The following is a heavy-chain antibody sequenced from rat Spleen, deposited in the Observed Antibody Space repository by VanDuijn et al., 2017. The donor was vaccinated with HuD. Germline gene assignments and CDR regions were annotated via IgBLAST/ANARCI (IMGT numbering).Heavy chain of an antibody. J-gene: IGHJ3*01. CDR1: GFTFSDYA. CDR2: IIYDGSST. D-gene: IGHD1-11*01. CDR3: ATPENYGGYSGGFAY. Sequence: EVQLVESGGGLVQPGNSLKLSCAASGFTFSDYAMAWVRQSPKKGLEWVATIIYDGSSTYYRDSVKGRFTISRDNAKSTLYLQMDSLRSEDTATYYGATPENYGGYSGGFAYWGQGTLVTVSS. V-gene: IGHV5S10*01.